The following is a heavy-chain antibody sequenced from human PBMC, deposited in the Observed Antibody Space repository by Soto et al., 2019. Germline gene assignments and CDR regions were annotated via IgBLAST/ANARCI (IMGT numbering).Heavy chain of an antibody. CDR1: RFSLSTNAVN. V-gene: IGHV2-5*02. CDR2: IYWDDDK. D-gene: IGHD1-26*01. Sequence: QITLKESGPRLVKPTQTLTLTCTFSRFSLSTNAVNVGWIRQPPGKALEWLALIYWDDDKRYSPSLKNRLTITKDTSKNQVVLTMTNMDPVDTATYYCAHSHALGGFDYWGQGTLVTVSS. J-gene: IGHJ4*02. CDR3: AHSHALGGFDY.